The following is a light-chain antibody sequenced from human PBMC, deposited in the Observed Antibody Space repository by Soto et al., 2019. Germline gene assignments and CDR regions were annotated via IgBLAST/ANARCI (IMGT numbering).Light chain of an antibody. CDR1: QSVRSY. CDR2: DAS. CDR3: QEYIQWPPGM. Sequence: IVLTQSPATLSLSPGERATLSCRASQSVRSYLAWYQQKPGQAPRLLIYDASNRATGIPARFSGSGSGTDFTLTISSLQSEDFAVYYCQEYIQWPPGMFGPGTKV. V-gene: IGKV3-11*01. J-gene: IGKJ1*01.